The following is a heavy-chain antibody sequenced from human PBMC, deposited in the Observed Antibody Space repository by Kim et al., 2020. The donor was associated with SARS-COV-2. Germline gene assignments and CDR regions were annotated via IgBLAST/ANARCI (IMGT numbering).Heavy chain of an antibody. D-gene: IGHD3-10*01. Sequence: GRFTMSRDNAKNTLYLQMNSLRAEDTAVYYCVRAGITMLRGSHYSYGMDVWGQGTTVTVSS. J-gene: IGHJ6*02. CDR3: VRAGITMLRGSHYSYGMDV. V-gene: IGHV3-74*01.